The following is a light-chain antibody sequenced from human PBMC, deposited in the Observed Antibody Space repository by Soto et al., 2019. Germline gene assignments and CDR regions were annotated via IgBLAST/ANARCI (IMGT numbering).Light chain of an antibody. CDR2: GAS. CDR1: QSVSNNY. V-gene: IGKV3-20*01. J-gene: IGKJ1*01. CDR3: QQYGSPPTWT. Sequence: EIVLTQSPGTLSLSPGERATLSCRASQSVSNNYLAWYQQKPGQAPRLLIYGASSRATGIPDRFTGSGSGTDFTLTISRLEPEDFAVFYCQQYGSPPTWTFGQGTKVEI.